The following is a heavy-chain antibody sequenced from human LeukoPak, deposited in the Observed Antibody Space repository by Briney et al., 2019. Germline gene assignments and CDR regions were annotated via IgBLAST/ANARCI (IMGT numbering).Heavy chain of an antibody. V-gene: IGHV4-59*08. D-gene: IGHD6-13*01. CDR3: ARQGGIAAAATNFDY. CDR2: IYYSGST. J-gene: IGHJ4*02. CDR1: GASISSYY. Sequence: SETLSLTCTVSGASISSYYWSWIRQPPGKGLEWIGYIYYSGSTNSNPSLKSLVTISVATSKNQFSLKLTSVTAADTAVYYCARQGGIAAAATNFDYWGQGTLVTVSS.